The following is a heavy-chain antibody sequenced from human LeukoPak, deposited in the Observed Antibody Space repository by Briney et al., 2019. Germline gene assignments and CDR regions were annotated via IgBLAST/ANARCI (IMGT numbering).Heavy chain of an antibody. Sequence: GGSLTLSCAASGFTFSSYEMNWVRQAPGKGLEWVSYISSSGSTIYYADSVKGRFTISRDNAKNSLYLQMNSLRAEDTAVYYCARGTSAMVRGVIPVPFDYWGQGTLVTVSS. D-gene: IGHD3-10*01. V-gene: IGHV3-48*03. CDR3: ARGTSAMVRGVIPVPFDY. J-gene: IGHJ4*02. CDR1: GFTFSSYE. CDR2: ISSSGSTI.